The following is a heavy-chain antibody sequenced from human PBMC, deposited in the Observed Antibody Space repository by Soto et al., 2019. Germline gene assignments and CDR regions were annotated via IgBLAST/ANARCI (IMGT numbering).Heavy chain of an antibody. CDR2: IKDGGEST. Sequence: DVQLLESGGGLVQPGGPLTLPCAASGLTFSTYAMNWVPKAPGKGLEWVSTIKDGGESTFSLDSLRGRFTFSRDNSKDTLYLQMTSLRVEDTALYHCVKGGASYTSCWYANWGQGILVTVSS. D-gene: IGHD6-13*01. J-gene: IGHJ4*02. V-gene: IGHV3-23*01. CDR3: VKGGASYTSCWYAN. CDR1: GLTFSTYA.